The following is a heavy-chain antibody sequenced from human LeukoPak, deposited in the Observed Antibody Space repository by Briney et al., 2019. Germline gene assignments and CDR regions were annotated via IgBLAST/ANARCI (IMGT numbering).Heavy chain of an antibody. CDR3: AKDRGSYYYGMEV. D-gene: IGHD3-10*01. CDR2: ISYDGSNK. CDR1: GFTFSSYG. Sequence: GGSLRLSCAASGFTFSSYGMHWVRQAPGKGLEWVAVISYDGSNKYYADSVKGRFTISRDNSKNTLYLQMNSLRAEDTAVHYCAKDRGSYYYGMEVWGQGTTVTVSS. V-gene: IGHV3-30*18. J-gene: IGHJ6*02.